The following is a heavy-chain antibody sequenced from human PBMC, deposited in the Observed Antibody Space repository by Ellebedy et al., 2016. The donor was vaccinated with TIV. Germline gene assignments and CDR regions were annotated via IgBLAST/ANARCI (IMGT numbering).Heavy chain of an antibody. D-gene: IGHD3-10*01. Sequence: GESLKISCAASGFTFRSYAMHWVRQTPGKGLEWVTVISYDGRNKYYADSVKGRFTISRDNSKNTMYLQMNSLRAEDMAMYYCARGTVPVGLSCMDVWGQGTTVTVFS. CDR1: GFTFRSYA. CDR3: ARGTVPVGLSCMDV. CDR2: ISYDGRNK. J-gene: IGHJ6*02. V-gene: IGHV3-30*04.